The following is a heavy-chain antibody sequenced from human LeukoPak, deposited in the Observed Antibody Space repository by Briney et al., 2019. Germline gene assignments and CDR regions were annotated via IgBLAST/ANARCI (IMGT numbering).Heavy chain of an antibody. J-gene: IGHJ4*02. V-gene: IGHV1-3*01. Sequence: GASVKVSCKASGYTFTSYAMHWVRQAPGQRLEWMGWINAGNGNTKYSQKFQGRVTITRDTSASTAYMELSSLRSEDTAVYYCAKGYCSSTSCYTHDYWGQGTLVTVSS. CDR3: AKGYCSSTSCYTHDY. CDR2: INAGNGNT. D-gene: IGHD2-2*02. CDR1: GYTFTSYA.